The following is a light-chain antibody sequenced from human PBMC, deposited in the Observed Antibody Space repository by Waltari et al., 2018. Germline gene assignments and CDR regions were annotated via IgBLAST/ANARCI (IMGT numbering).Light chain of an antibody. CDR2: DVF. V-gene: IGLV2-14*03. CDR1: TSDVGFYNY. CDR3: NSYTGSSSWV. J-gene: IGLJ3*02. Sequence: QSALTQPASVSGSPGQSITLSCTGTTSDVGFYNYVSWYQQHPGKAPQLIIYDVFERPSGVSNRFSGSKSGNTASLTISGLLAEDEADYYCNSYTGSSSWVFGGGTKLTVL.